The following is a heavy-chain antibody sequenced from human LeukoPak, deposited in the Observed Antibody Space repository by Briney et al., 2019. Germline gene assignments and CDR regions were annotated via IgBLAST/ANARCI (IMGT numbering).Heavy chain of an antibody. D-gene: IGHD6-13*01. CDR1: GFTVSNCA. J-gene: IGHJ4*02. CDR2: TSGSST. CDR3: AKGSAAGRPYHFHY. V-gene: IGHV3-23*01. Sequence: GGSLRLSCAASGFTVSNCAMSWVRQAPGKGLEWGSATSGSSTYYADSVKGRFTISRDNSKNTVHLQMNSLRDEDTAVYYCAKGSAAGRPYHFHYWGQGTPVTVSS.